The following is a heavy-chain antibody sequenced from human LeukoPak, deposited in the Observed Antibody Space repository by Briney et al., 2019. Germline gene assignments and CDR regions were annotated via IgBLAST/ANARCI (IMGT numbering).Heavy chain of an antibody. CDR1: GDSVSSNSAA. D-gene: IGHD6-19*01. J-gene: IGHJ4*02. CDR3: ARDGVAVAGIFDY. Sequence: SQTLSLTCAISGDSVSSNSAAWNWLRQSPSRGLEWLGRTYYRSKWYNDYAVSVKSRITINPDTSKNQFSLQLNSVTPEDTAVYYCARDGVAVAGIFDYWGQGTLVTVSS. V-gene: IGHV6-1*01. CDR2: TYYRSKWYN.